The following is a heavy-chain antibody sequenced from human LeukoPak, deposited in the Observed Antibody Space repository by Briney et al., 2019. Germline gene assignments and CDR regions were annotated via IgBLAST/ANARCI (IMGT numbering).Heavy chain of an antibody. CDR1: GYTFTSYA. CDR3: ARDRYGDGFAHLDY. Sequence: APVKVSCKASGYTFTSYAIHWVRQAPGQGLEWMGWITPSGGTNYPQKFQGRVAITWDTSITTAYMDLSRLTSDDTAVYYCARDRYGDGFAHLDYWGQGALVTAPS. CDR2: ITPSGGT. J-gene: IGHJ4*02. V-gene: IGHV1-2*02. D-gene: IGHD5-24*01.